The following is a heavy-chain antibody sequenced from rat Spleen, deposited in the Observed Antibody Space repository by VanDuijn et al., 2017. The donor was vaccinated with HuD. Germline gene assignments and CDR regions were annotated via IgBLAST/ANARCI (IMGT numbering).Heavy chain of an antibody. CDR2: ISSGGNT. CDR3: TRDHSYWGSYYPGGFAY. Sequence: QVQLKESGPGLEQPSQTLSLTCTVSGFSLTSYHVSWVRQPPGKGLEWIAAISSGGNTYYNSALKSRLSISRDTSKSQVFLGMNSLQTEDTAIYFCTRDHSYWGSYYPGGFAYWGQGTLVTVSS. D-gene: IGHD1-12*02. V-gene: IGHV2-6*01. J-gene: IGHJ3*01. CDR1: GFSLTSYH.